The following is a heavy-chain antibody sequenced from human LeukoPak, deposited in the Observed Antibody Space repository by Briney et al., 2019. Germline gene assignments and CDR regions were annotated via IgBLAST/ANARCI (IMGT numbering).Heavy chain of an antibody. V-gene: IGHV3-30*02. J-gene: IGHJ4*02. D-gene: IGHD3-10*01. CDR2: IRYDGSNK. Sequence: GGSLRLSCAASEFTFSSHTMNWVRQAPGKGLEWVAFIRYDGSNKYYADSVKGRFTISRDNSKNTLYLQMNSLRAEDTAVYYCAKVWPGGFGELMSPDYWGQGTLVTVSS. CDR1: EFTFSSHT. CDR3: AKVWPGGFGELMSPDY.